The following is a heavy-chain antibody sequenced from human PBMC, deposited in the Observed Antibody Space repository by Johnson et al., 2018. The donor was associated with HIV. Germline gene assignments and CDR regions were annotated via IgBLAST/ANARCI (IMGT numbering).Heavy chain of an antibody. Sequence: QVQLVESGGGVVQPGRSLRLSCAASGFTFSSYAMHWVRQAPGKGLEWVAVVLHDGNNKYYADSVKGRFTISRDNSKNTLYLQMNSLRAEDTAVYYCARPTVYSSSWYNAFDIWGQGTMVTVSS. V-gene: IGHV3-30*04. J-gene: IGHJ3*02. CDR2: VLHDGNNK. CDR3: ARPTVYSSSWYNAFDI. CDR1: GFTFSSYA. D-gene: IGHD6-13*01.